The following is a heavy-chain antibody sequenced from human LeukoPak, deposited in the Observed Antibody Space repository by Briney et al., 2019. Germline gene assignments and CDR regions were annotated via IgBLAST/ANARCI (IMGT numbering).Heavy chain of an antibody. J-gene: IGHJ3*02. CDR1: GFSLNTYS. D-gene: IGHD6-6*01. Sequence: GGSLRLSCAASGFSLNTYSMNWVRQAPGKGLEWISYITSSRSTIYYADSVKGRFTISRDNAENSLYLQMNSLRADGTAVYHCAREYSSSSGRAFDIWGQGTMVTVSS. CDR2: ITSSRSTI. CDR3: AREYSSSSGRAFDI. V-gene: IGHV3-48*01.